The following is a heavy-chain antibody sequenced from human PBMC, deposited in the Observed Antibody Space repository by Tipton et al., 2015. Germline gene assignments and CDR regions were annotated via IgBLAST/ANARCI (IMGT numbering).Heavy chain of an antibody. D-gene: IGHD3-3*01. Sequence: TLSLTCSVSGDSISSSNCWSWVRQHPGRGLEWIGEIQHGGSTNDNPSLKSRVTMAVDTTKNQFSLQWSYVTAADTAVYYCAREVWDTDRSGYGYWGQGTLGTGSS. V-gene: IGHV4-4*02. J-gene: IGHJ4*02. CDR2: IQHGGST. CDR3: AREVWDTDRSGYGY. CDR1: GDSISSSNC.